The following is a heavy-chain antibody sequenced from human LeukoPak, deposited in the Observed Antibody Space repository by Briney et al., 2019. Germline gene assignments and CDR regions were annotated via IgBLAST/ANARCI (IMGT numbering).Heavy chain of an antibody. CDR1: GASISSHY. Sequence: PSETLSLTCAVSGASISSHYWSWIRHPPGKGLEWIGYTRGSISDSPSLKSRVAVSVDPSQNQVSLSLTSVTAADTAVYYCARVLAIFGLDTTDFYMDVWGKGTTVTVSS. D-gene: IGHD3/OR15-3a*01. J-gene: IGHJ6*03. V-gene: IGHV4-59*11. CDR3: ARVLAIFGLDTTDFYMDV. CDR2: TRGSI.